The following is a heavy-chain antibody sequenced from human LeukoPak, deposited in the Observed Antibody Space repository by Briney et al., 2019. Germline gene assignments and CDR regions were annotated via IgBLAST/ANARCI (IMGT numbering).Heavy chain of an antibody. CDR2: ISDSDSST. Sequence: GGSLRLSCAPSGFTFSSYAMSWVREAPGKGVEWVSAISDSDSSTSYAASVKARFNISRDNSKNTLYLQMNSLRAEETAVYYCAKDSYDSSAYYGTIDYWGQGTLVTVSS. CDR3: AKDSYDSSAYYGTIDY. D-gene: IGHD3-22*01. V-gene: IGHV3-23*01. CDR1: GFTFSSYA. J-gene: IGHJ4*02.